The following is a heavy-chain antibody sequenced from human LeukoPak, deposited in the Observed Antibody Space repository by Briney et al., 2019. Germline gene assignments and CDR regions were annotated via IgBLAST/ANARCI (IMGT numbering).Heavy chain of an antibody. CDR1: GYTFTDYY. Sequence: ASVKVSCKASGYTFTDYYIHWVRQAPGQGLEWMGWSNPNSGGTNYAQKFQGWVTMTRDTSISTAYMELTRLRSDDTAVYYCAREGSGNYGYGMDVWGKGTTVTVSS. J-gene: IGHJ6*04. V-gene: IGHV1-2*04. CDR3: AREGSGNYGYGMDV. D-gene: IGHD3-10*01. CDR2: SNPNSGGT.